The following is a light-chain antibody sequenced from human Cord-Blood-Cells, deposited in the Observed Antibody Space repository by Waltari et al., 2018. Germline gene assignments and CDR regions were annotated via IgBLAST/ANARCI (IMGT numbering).Light chain of an antibody. CDR2: DVS. CDR1: SSDVGGYNY. J-gene: IGLJ1*01. Sequence: QSALTQPASVSGSPGQSITISCTGTSSDVGGYNYVSWYQQHPGKAPKLMIYDVSTRPSCVPTRFSGSKSGTTATLTISGLQAEDEADYYCSSYTSSSTYVFGTGTNVTVL. V-gene: IGLV2-14*01. CDR3: SSYTSSSTYV.